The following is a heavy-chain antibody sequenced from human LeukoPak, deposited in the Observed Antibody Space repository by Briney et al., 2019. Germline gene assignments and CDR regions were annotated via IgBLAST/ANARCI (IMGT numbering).Heavy chain of an antibody. D-gene: IGHD6-25*01. CDR3: AGDSGITTADAVSY. V-gene: IGHV4-34*01. J-gene: IGHJ4*02. CDR2: INHSGNT. Sequence: PSETLSLTCAVSGGSFSDYYWSWIRQPPGKGLEWIGEINHSGNTNYNSSLKSRVTISVDTSKKQFSLKLSSVTAAATAVYYCAGDSGITTADAVSYWGQGTLVTVSS. CDR1: GGSFSDYY.